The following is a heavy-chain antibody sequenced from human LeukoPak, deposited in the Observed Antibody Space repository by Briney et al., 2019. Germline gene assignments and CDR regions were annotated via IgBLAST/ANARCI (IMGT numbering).Heavy chain of an antibody. Sequence: PSETLSLTCTVSGGSITSYYWSWIRQPAGKGLEWIGRIYTSESPTYNPSLKSRVTMSLDPSRNQLSLKLTSVTAADTAMYYCARVQWELGFDYWGQGTPVTVSS. D-gene: IGHD4-23*01. CDR3: ARVQWELGFDY. CDR1: GGSITSYY. V-gene: IGHV4-4*07. CDR2: IYTSESP. J-gene: IGHJ4*02.